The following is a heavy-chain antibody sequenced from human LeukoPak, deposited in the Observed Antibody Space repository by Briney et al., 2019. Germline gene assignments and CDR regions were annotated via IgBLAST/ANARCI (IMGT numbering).Heavy chain of an antibody. Sequence: GASVKVSCKASGYTFTGYYMHWVRQAPGQGLEWMGWINPNSGGTNYAQKFQGRVTMTRDTSISTAYMELSRLRSDDAAVYYCARDFISKQQLVLWWFDPWGQGTLVTVSS. CDR1: GYTFTGYY. V-gene: IGHV1-2*02. J-gene: IGHJ5*02. CDR3: ARDFISKQQLVLWWFDP. CDR2: INPNSGGT. D-gene: IGHD6-13*01.